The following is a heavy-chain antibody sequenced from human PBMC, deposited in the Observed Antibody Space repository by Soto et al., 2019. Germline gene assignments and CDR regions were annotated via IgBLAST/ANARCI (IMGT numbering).Heavy chain of an antibody. CDR1: GFTFSSYG. J-gene: IGHJ6*02. CDR2: INSEGSST. Sequence: GGSRRLSCAAPGFTFSSYGMHWVRQSPGKGLVWVSRINSEGSSTSYADSVKGRFTISRDNAKNTLYLHVKTRRPEATAVYTCANGGITSRWHYYYVMDVWGQGTTVTXSS. D-gene: IGHD2-2*01. V-gene: IGHV3-74*01. CDR3: ANGGITSRWHYYYVMDV.